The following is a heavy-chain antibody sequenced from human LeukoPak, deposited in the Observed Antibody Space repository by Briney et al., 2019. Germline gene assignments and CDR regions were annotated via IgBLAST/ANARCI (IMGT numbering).Heavy chain of an antibody. D-gene: IGHD2-2*02. CDR3: ARSGYCSSTSCYKDYYYMDV. V-gene: IGHV4-30-4*01. CDR2: IYYSGST. Sequence: PSQTLSLTCTVSGGSISSGDYYWSWIRQPPGKGLEWIGYIYYSGSTYYNPSLKSRVTISVDTSKNQFSLKLSSVTAADTAVYYCARSGYCSSTSCYKDYYYMDVWGKGTTVTVSS. J-gene: IGHJ6*03. CDR1: GGSISSGDYY.